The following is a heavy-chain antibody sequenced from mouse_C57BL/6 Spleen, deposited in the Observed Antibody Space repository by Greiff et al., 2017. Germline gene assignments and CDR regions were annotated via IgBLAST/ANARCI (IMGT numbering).Heavy chain of an antibody. CDR3: ARPGLSYYCDY. Sequence: EVMLVESGGGLVKPGGSLKLSCAASGFTFSDYGMHWVRQAPEKGLEWVAYISSGSRTIYYADTVKGRFTISRDNAKNTLFLQMTSLRSEDTAMYYCARPGLSYYCDYWGQGTTLTVSS. V-gene: IGHV5-17*01. D-gene: IGHD2-2*01. CDR2: ISSGSRTI. J-gene: IGHJ2*01. CDR1: GFTFSDYG.